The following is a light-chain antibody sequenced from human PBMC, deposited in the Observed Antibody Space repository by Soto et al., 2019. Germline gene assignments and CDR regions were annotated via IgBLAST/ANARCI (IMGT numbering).Light chain of an antibody. Sequence: EIVLTQSPGTLSLSPGERATLSCRASQSVSSSFLAWYQQKPGQAPRLLIYGASNRATGIPDRFSGSGSGTDFTLTISRLEPEDFAVYYCHQSGSSPLTFGPGTKV. V-gene: IGKV3-20*01. CDR3: HQSGSSPLT. CDR2: GAS. J-gene: IGKJ3*01. CDR1: QSVSSSF.